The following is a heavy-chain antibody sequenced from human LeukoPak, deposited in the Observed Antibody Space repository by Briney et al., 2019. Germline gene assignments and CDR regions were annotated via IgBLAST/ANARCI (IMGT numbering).Heavy chain of an antibody. V-gene: IGHV4-61*02. J-gene: IGHJ4*02. CDR3: ARSQDLYSSSDY. CDR1: GGSISSGSYY. CDR2: IYTSGST. Sequence: SETLSLTCTVSGGSISSGSYYWSWIRQPAGKGLEWIGRIYTSGSTNYNPSLKSRVTISVDTSKNQFSLKLSSVTAADTAVYYCARSQDLYSSSDYWGQGTLATVSS. D-gene: IGHD6-6*01.